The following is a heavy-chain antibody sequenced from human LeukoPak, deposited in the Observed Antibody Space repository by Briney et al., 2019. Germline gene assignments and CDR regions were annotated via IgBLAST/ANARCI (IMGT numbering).Heavy chain of an antibody. CDR2: ITSSSSYI. V-gene: IGHV3-21*01. J-gene: IGHJ3*02. D-gene: IGHD3-22*01. CDR3: ARDMPYYYDTRDNAFDI. Sequence: PGGSLRLSCAASGFTFSSYSMNWVRQAPGKGLEWVYSITSSSSYIYYADSVKGRFTISRDNAKNSLYLEMNSLRAEDTAVYYCARDMPYYYDTRDNAFDIWGQGTMVTVSS. CDR1: GFTFSSYS.